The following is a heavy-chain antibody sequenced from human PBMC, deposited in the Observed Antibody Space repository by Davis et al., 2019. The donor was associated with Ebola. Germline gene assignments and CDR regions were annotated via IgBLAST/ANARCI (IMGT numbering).Heavy chain of an antibody. J-gene: IGHJ6*02. V-gene: IGHV3-23*01. CDR3: ARERVSCSGGSCYYSGLDV. Sequence: PGESLRLSCAASGFTFRNYAMSWVRQAPGKGLDWVSTISSSGASTYYADSVKGRFAISRDNAKNSLYLQIDSLGAGDTAVYYCARERVSCSGGSCYYSGLDVWGQGTTVTVSS. CDR1: GFTFRNYA. D-gene: IGHD2-15*01. CDR2: ISSSGAST.